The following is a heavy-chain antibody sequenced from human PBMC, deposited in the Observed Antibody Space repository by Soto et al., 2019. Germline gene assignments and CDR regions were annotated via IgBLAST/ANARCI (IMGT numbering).Heavy chain of an antibody. J-gene: IGHJ3*02. CDR2: ILVGGST. D-gene: IGHD1-1*01. V-gene: IGHV3-23*01. CDR3: AKATATSGGAFEI. CDR1: GFICSSYD. Sequence: GGSLRLSCAVSGFICSSYDMSWVRQAPGKGLEWVSTILVGGSTHYEDSVKGRFTISRDTSKNTVYLQMNGLTAGDTAFYYCAKATATSGGAFEIYGQGTMVTVSS.